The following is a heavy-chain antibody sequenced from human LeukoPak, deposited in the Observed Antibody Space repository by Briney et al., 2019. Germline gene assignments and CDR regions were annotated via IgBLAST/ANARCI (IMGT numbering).Heavy chain of an antibody. CDR2: IYTSGST. Sequence: PSETLSLTCSVSGVSISSYCWSWIRQPAGKGLEWIGRIYTSGSTHYNPSLKSRVTMSVDTSKNQLSLKLTSLTAADTAVYYCARDRGDSSGYYPDYWGQGTLVTVSS. D-gene: IGHD3-22*01. CDR1: GVSISSYC. CDR3: ARDRGDSSGYYPDY. J-gene: IGHJ4*02. V-gene: IGHV4-4*07.